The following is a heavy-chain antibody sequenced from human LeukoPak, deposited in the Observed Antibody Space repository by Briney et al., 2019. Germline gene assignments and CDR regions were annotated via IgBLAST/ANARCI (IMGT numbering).Heavy chain of an antibody. D-gene: IGHD1-26*01. CDR1: GGSISSYY. Sequence: SETLSLTCTVSGGSISSYYWSWIRQPPGKGLEWIGYIYYSGSTNYNPSLKSRVTISVDTSKNQFSLKLSSVTAADTAVYYCARDSGGSYDPAAFDYWGQGTLVTVSS. CDR2: IYYSGST. J-gene: IGHJ4*02. V-gene: IGHV4-59*01. CDR3: ARDSGGSYDPAAFDY.